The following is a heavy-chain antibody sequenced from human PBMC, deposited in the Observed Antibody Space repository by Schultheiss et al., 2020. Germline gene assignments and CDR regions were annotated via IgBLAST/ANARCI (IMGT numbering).Heavy chain of an antibody. V-gene: IGHV3-64*01. J-gene: IGHJ4*02. D-gene: IGHD2-2*01. CDR1: GFTFSSYA. Sequence: GESLKISCAASGFTFSSYAMHWVRQAPGKGLEYVSAISSNGGSTYYANSVKGRFTISRDNSKNTLYLQMNSLRAEDTAVYYCAREILGYCSSTSCPSRYSNYFDYWGQGTLVTVSS. CDR2: ISSNGGST. CDR3: AREILGYCSSTSCPSRYSNYFDY.